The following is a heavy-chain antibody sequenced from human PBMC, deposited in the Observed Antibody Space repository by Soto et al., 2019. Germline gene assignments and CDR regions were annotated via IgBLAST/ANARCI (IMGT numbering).Heavy chain of an antibody. V-gene: IGHV3-23*01. CDR2: ISGSGGST. J-gene: IGHJ4*02. CDR1: GFTFSSYA. D-gene: IGHD3-10*01. Sequence: EVQLLESGGGLVQPGGSLRLSCAASGFTFSSYAMSWVRQAPGKGLEWVSAISGSGGSTYYADSVKGRFTISRDNSKSTLYLQMSSLRAEDTAVYYCAKVFGPLARGNNDYWGQGTLVTVSS. CDR3: AKVFGPLARGNNDY.